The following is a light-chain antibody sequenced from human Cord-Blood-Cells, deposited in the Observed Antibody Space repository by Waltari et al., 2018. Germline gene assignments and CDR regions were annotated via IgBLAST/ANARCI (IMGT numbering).Light chain of an antibody. CDR1: TSVLYSSNNKNY. Sequence: DIVMTQSPDSLAVSLGERATINCKSSTSVLYSSNNKNYLAWYQQKPGQPPKLLIYWASTRESGVPDRFSGSGSGTDFTLTISSLQAEDVAVYYCQQYYSTPRTFGQGTKVGIK. J-gene: IGKJ1*01. V-gene: IGKV4-1*01. CDR2: WAS. CDR3: QQYYSTPRT.